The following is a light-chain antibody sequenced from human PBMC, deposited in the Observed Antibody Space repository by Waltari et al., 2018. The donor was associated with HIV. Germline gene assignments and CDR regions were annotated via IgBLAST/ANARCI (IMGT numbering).Light chain of an antibody. J-gene: IGLJ3*02. CDR2: EVR. Sequence: QSALTQPPSASGSPGQSLTISCTGTIGDVGGYDYVSWYQQHPGKAPKLLIYEVRQRPSGVPARFSGSKSGNTASLTVSGIQAEEEADYHCMSYTGHNRWVFGGGTKLTVL. CDR1: IGDVGGYDY. V-gene: IGLV2-8*01. CDR3: MSYTGHNRWV.